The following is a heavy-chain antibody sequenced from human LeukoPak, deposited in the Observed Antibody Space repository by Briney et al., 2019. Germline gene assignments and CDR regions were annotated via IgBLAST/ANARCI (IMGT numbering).Heavy chain of an antibody. CDR1: GGSISNYY. D-gene: IGHD3-22*01. V-gene: IGHV4-59*01. Sequence: PSETLSLTCTVSGGSISNYYWSWIRQPPGKGLEWIGYIYYSGSTNYNPSLKSRVTISVDTSKNQFSLKLSSVTAADTAVYYCARADGNYYDSSGYYKLYHDAFDIWGQGTMVTVSS. CDR2: IYYSGST. J-gene: IGHJ3*02. CDR3: ARADGNYYDSSGYYKLYHDAFDI.